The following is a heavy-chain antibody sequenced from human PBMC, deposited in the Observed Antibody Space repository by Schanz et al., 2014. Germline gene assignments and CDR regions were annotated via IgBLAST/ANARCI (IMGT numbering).Heavy chain of an antibody. CDR3: AKTLFPGGTQTFGN. D-gene: IGHD2-8*02. J-gene: IGHJ4*02. V-gene: IGHV3-23*04. CDR1: GFSFTTYA. CDR2: FDAHDGRA. Sequence: EVKMVESGGGLVKPGGSLRLSCASSGFSFTTYAMSWVRQAPGKGLEWVSGFDAHDGRAYYADSAKGRFTISRDNSKSTLYVEMNSLRVEDTAVYYCAKTLFPGGTQTFGNWGRGTLVTVSS.